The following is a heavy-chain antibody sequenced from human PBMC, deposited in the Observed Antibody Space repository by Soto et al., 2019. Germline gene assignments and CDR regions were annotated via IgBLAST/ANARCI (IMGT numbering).Heavy chain of an antibody. J-gene: IGHJ4*02. CDR3: GRVRLCGLSGVRCYSRVIDY. CDR2: TKNKANSYTT. CDR1: GFTFSDHY. V-gene: IGHV3-72*01. D-gene: IGHD2-15*01. Sequence: EVQLVESGGGLVQPGGSLRLSCAASGFTFSDHYMDWVRQAPVKGLEWVGRTKNKANSYTTQYAASVKGRFTISRDDSKNSLYLQMNSLKTEDTAVYYCGRVRLCGLSGVRCYSRVIDYWGQGTLVTVSS.